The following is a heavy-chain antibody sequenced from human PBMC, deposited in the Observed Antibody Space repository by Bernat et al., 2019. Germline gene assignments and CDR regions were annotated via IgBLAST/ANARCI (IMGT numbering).Heavy chain of an antibody. Sequence: QVQLVESGGGVVQPGRSLRLSCAASGFTFSSYAMHWVRQAPGKGLEWVAVISYDGSNKYYADSVKGRFTISRDNSKNTLYRQMNSLRAEDTAVYYCARGMLWFGELDDFDIWGQGTMVTVSS. CDR3: ARGMLWFGELDDFDI. J-gene: IGHJ3*02. CDR2: ISYDGSNK. CDR1: GFTFSSYA. V-gene: IGHV3-30-3*01. D-gene: IGHD3-10*01.